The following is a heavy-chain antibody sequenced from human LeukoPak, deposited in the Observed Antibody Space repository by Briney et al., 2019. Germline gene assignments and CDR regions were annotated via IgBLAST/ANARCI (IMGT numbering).Heavy chain of an antibody. D-gene: IGHD2-8*01. CDR2: TYYRSKWYN. J-gene: IGHJ4*02. CDR1: GDSVSSNRAA. Sequence: SQTLSLTCAISGDSVSSNRAAWNWIRQSPSRGLEWLGRTYYRSKWYNDYAVSVKSRITINPDTSKNQFSLQLNSVTPDDTAVYYCARTNLDCKNGVCYDYWGQGTPVTVSS. V-gene: IGHV6-1*01. CDR3: ARTNLDCKNGVCYDY.